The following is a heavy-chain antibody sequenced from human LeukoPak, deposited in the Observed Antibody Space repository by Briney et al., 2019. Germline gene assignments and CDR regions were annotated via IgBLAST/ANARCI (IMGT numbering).Heavy chain of an antibody. Sequence: SETLSLTCTLSVGSISSSIYYWRWIRQPPGKGLEWIGCIYYSGSTYYNPSLKSRVPISGDTSKNQFSLNLISVTAADRPVYYCARDVVRAITSTDGFVKWGERALVTVS. CDR3: ARDVVRAITSTDGFVK. CDR2: IYYSGST. D-gene: IGHD1-26*01. CDR1: VGSISSSIYY. V-gene: IGHV4-39*01. J-gene: IGHJ4*02.